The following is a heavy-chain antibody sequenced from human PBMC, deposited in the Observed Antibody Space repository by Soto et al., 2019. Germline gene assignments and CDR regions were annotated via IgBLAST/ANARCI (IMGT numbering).Heavy chain of an antibody. CDR1: GFTFSSYA. V-gene: IGHV3-23*01. J-gene: IGHJ4*02. Sequence: GGSLRLSCAASGFTFSSYAMSWVRQAPGKGLEWVSAISGSGGSTYYADSVKGRFTISRDNSKNTLYLQMNSLRAEDTAVYYCAKDLPPYHDILTGYYPYSFDYWGQGTLVTVSS. CDR3: AKDLPPYHDILTGYYPYSFDY. CDR2: ISGSGGST. D-gene: IGHD3-9*01.